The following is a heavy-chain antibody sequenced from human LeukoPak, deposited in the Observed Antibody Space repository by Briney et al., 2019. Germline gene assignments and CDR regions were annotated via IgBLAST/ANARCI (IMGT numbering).Heavy chain of an antibody. J-gene: IGHJ4*02. CDR2: ISGSGGST. CDR3: AKDRKLLLWFGELYFDY. V-gene: IGHV3-23*01. CDR1: GFTFSSYA. Sequence: GGSLRLSCAASGFTFSSYAMSWVRQAPGKGLEWVSAISGSGGSTYYADSVKGRFTISRDNSKNTLYLQMNSLRAVDTAVYYCAKDRKLLLWFGELYFDYWGQGTLVTVSS. D-gene: IGHD3-10*01.